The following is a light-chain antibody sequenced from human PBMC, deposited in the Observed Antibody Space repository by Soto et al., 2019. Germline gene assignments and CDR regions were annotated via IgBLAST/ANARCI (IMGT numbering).Light chain of an antibody. V-gene: IGKV4-1*01. CDR1: QSILYSSNNKNY. J-gene: IGKJ4*01. CDR2: WAS. Sequence: DIVMTQSPDSLAVSLGEGATINCKSSQSILYSSNNKNYLAWYQQKPGQPPKLLISWASTRESGVPDRFSGSGSGTDFTLTISSLQAKDVAVYYCQQYYTTLTFGGGTKVEIK. CDR3: QQYYTTLT.